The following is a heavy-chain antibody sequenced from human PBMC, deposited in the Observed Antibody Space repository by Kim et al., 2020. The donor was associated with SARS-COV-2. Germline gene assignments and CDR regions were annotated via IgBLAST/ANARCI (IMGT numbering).Heavy chain of an antibody. V-gene: IGHV4-34*01. CDR2: VNRSGRSGTT. D-gene: IGHD2-8*02. J-gene: IGHJ4*02. CDR3: ARGWWDGYKTSYSYFAS. Sequence: SETLSLTCEVYGGSNSGYYWSWIRQAPGKGLEWIGEVNRSGRSGTTNYNPSLKSRVTMSLDTSKHLFSLTLSSVTAADTAVYYCARGWWDGYKTSYSYFASWGQGTLVTVSS. CDR1: GGSNSGYY.